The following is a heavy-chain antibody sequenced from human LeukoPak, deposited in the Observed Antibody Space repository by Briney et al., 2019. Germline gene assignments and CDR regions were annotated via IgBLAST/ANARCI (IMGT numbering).Heavy chain of an antibody. Sequence: SETLSLTCTVSGYSIGDGYYWAWIRQPPGAGLEWIATIYHGGSTYYTPSLESRVTISLDTSKNHFSLNLTSVTAADTAMYYCARVAERTWLPYDAAFDIWGLGTKVTVS. CDR1: GYSIGDGYY. CDR3: ARVAERTWLPYDAAFDI. D-gene: IGHD3-9*01. V-gene: IGHV4-38-2*02. CDR2: IYHGGST. J-gene: IGHJ3*02.